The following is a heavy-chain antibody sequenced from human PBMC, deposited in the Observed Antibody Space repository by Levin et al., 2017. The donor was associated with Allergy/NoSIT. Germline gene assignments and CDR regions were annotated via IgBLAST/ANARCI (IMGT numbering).Heavy chain of an antibody. CDR2: ISGSGGST. Sequence: GGSLRLSCAASGFTFSSYAMSWVRQAPGKGLEWVSAISGSGGSTYYADSVKGRFTISRDNSKNTLYLQMNSLRAEDTAVYYCAKDLLRPVFYGSGSYVFDYWGQGTLVTVSS. V-gene: IGHV3-23*01. CDR1: GFTFSSYA. D-gene: IGHD3-10*01. CDR3: AKDLLRPVFYGSGSYVFDY. J-gene: IGHJ4*02.